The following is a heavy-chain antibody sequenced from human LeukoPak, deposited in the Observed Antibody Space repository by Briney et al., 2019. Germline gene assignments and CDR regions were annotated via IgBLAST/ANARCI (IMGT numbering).Heavy chain of an antibody. CDR3: ARDGYYYDSSGYQTDFDY. CDR1: GYXFTSYG. D-gene: IGHD3-22*01. J-gene: IGHJ4*02. CDR2: ISAYNGNT. V-gene: IGHV1-18*01. Sequence: ASVKVSCKASGYXFTSYGISWVRQAPGQGLEWMGWISAYNGNTNYAQKLQGRVTMTTDTSTSTDYMELRSLRSDDTAVYYCARDGYYYDSSGYQTDFDYWGQGTLVTVSS.